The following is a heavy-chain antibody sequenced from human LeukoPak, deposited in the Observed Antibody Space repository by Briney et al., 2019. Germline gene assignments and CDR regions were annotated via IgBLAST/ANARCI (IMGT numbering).Heavy chain of an antibody. CDR3: ARGSILGDFWSGYYPHY. V-gene: IGHV3-53*01. J-gene: IGHJ4*02. CDR1: GFTVSSNY. CDR2: IYSGGST. D-gene: IGHD3-3*01. Sequence: PGGSLRLSCAASGFTVSSNYMSWVRQAPGKGLEWVSVIYSGGSTYYADSVKGRFTISRDNSKNTLYLQMNSLRAEDTAVYYCARGSILGDFWSGYYPHYWGQGTLVTVSS.